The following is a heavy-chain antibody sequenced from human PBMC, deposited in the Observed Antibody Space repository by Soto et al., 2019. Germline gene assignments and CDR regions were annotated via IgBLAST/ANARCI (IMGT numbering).Heavy chain of an antibody. J-gene: IGHJ3*02. V-gene: IGHV3-66*01. D-gene: IGHD2-15*01. Sequence: EVQLVESGGGLVQPGGSLRLSCTASGFIVSDTYVNWVRQAPGKGLEWVSVISNRGDTHYADSVRGRFSLSRDISDNTLHLQMNTLRVEDTAVYYCARAPRYCRGGSCSITGDAYDIRGQGTMVTFSS. CDR3: ARAPRYCRGGSCSITGDAYDI. CDR2: ISNRGDT. CDR1: GFIVSDTY.